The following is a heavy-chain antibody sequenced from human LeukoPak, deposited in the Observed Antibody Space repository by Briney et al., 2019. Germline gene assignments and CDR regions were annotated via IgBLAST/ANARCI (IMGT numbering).Heavy chain of an antibody. D-gene: IGHD3-10*01. CDR3: ARSFYGSGSYCPD. CDR2: INPNSGGT. CDR1: GYTFTGYY. V-gene: IGHV1-2*02. Sequence: GASVKVSCKASGYTFTGYYMHWVRQAPGQGLEWMGWINPNSGGTNYAQKFQGRVTMTRDTSISTAYMELSRLRSDDTAVYYCARSFYGSGSYCPDWGQGTPVTVSS. J-gene: IGHJ4*02.